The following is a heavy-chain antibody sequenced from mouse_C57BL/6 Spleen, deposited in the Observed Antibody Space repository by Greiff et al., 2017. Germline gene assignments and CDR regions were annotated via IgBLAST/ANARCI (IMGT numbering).Heavy chain of an antibody. CDR3: TTWSSLYYFDY. Sequence: VQLQQSGAELVRPGASVKLSCTASGFNIPDSYMPWVKQRPDQGLEWIGRIDPEDGDTEYAPKFQGKATMTAATSSNTAYLLLSSLTSEDTAVYYGTTWSSLYYFDYWGQGTTRTVST. J-gene: IGHJ2*01. CDR2: IDPEDGDT. V-gene: IGHV14-1*01. CDR1: GFNIPDSY. D-gene: IGHD1-1*01.